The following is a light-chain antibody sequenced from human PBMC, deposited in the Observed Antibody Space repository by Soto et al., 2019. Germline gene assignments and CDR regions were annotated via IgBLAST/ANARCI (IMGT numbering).Light chain of an antibody. CDR1: LSVSSSY. CDR3: QQDYNLPLT. V-gene: IGKV3D-7*01. CDR2: GSS. Sequence: GERVTLFCMSGLSVSSSYLTWYQQKPGQAPRLLIYGSSTRATGISARFSGSGSGTDFTFTISSLQPEDFAVYYCQQDYNLPLTFGGGTKVDFK. J-gene: IGKJ4*01.